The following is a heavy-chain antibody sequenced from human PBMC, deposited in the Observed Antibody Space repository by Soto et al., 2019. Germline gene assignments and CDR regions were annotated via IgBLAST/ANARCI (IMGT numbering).Heavy chain of an antibody. V-gene: IGHV3-33*01. Sequence: GGSLRLSCAASGFTFSSYGMHWVRQAPGKGLEWVAVIWYDGSNKYYADSVKGRFTISRDNSKNTLYLQMNSLRAEDTAVYYCARVGTTIRPYAFDIWGQGTMVTVSS. CDR1: GFTFSSYG. J-gene: IGHJ3*02. CDR3: ARVGTTIRPYAFDI. D-gene: IGHD3-3*01. CDR2: IWYDGSNK.